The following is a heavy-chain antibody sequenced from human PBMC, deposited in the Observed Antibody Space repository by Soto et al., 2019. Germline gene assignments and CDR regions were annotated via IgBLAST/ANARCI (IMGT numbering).Heavy chain of an antibody. CDR3: ARDPDYSTANWFDP. D-gene: IGHD6-13*01. CDR1: VGSISSSSW. V-gene: IGHV4-4*02. CDR2: IYHSGST. Sequence: SETLCVTCAFSVGSISSSSWWSWFRQPPGKGLEWIGEIYHSGSTNYNPSLKSRVTISVDKSKNQFSLKLSSVTAADTAVYYCARDPDYSTANWFDPWGQGTMVTVSS. J-gene: IGHJ5*02.